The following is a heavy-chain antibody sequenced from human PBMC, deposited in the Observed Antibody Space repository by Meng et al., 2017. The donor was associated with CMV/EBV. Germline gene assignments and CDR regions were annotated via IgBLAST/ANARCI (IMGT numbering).Heavy chain of an antibody. V-gene: IGHV3-21*01. Sequence: GQSLRLSCAASGFTFSSYSMNCVRQAPGKGLEWVSSISSSSSYIYYANSVKDRFTISRDNAKNSLYLKMNSLRAEDTAVYYCARGKHDSNYDFWSGYFYGMDVWGQGTTVTVSS. CDR1: GFTFSSYS. J-gene: IGHJ6*02. CDR2: ISSSSSYI. CDR3: ARGKHDSNYDFWSGYFYGMDV. D-gene: IGHD3-3*01.